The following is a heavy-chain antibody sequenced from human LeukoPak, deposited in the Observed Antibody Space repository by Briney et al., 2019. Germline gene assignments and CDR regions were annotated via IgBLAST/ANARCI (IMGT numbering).Heavy chain of an antibody. Sequence: SVTVSCTASGGTFSSYAISWVRQAPGQGLEWMGGIIPIFGTANYAQKFQGRVTITADESTSTAYMELSSLRSEDTAVYYCARGVAMGTTYYFDSWGRGTQVTVAS. CDR2: IIPIFGTA. CDR1: GGTFSSYA. D-gene: IGHD1-1*01. J-gene: IGHJ4*02. CDR3: ARGVAMGTTYYFDS. V-gene: IGHV1-69*13.